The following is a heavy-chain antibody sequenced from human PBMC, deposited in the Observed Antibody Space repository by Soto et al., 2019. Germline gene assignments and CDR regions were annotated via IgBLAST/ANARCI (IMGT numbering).Heavy chain of an antibody. V-gene: IGHV4-4*07. Sequence: QVQLQESGPGLVKPSETLSLTCTVSGGSISSYYWCWTRQPAGKGLEWIGRFYPTGKTNYNPSLQSRLTMSADTSRNQFSLNLTSVTAADTAVYYCARCGLDYGMDVWGQGTTVNVSS. CDR2: FYPTGKT. CDR3: ARCGLDYGMDV. CDR1: GGSISSYY. J-gene: IGHJ6*02. D-gene: IGHD3-16*01.